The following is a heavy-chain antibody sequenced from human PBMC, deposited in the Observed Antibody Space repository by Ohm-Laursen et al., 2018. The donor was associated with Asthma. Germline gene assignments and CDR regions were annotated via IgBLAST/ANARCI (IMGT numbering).Heavy chain of an antibody. CDR2: ISYDGSNK. J-gene: IGHJ6*02. V-gene: IGHV3-33*05. CDR3: ARRWLEPHTALDGMDV. D-gene: IGHD5-24*01. Sequence: SLRLSCAASGFTFSSYGMHWVRQAPGKGLEWVAVISYDGSNKYYADSVKGRFTISRDNAKNSLYLQMNSLRAEDTAVYYCARRWLEPHTALDGMDVWGQGTTVTVSS. CDR1: GFTFSSYG.